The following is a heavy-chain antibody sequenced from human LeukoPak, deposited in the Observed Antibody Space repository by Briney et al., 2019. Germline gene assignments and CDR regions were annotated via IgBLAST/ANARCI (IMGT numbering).Heavy chain of an antibody. J-gene: IGHJ6*02. V-gene: IGHV4-30-4*08. CDR1: GGSITNYY. Sequence: SETLSLTCSLSGGSITNYYWSWIRQPPGKGLEWIGYIYYSGSTYYNPSLKSRVTISVDTSKNQFSLKLSSVTAADTAVYYCARGGQYQLLPANYYYGMDVWGQGTTVTVSS. CDR3: ARGGQYQLLPANYYYGMDV. CDR2: IYYSGST. D-gene: IGHD2-2*01.